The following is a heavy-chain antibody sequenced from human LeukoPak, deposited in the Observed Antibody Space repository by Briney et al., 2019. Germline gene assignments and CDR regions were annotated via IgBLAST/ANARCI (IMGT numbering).Heavy chain of an antibody. Sequence: PSETLSLTCTVSGGSISSSSYYWVWIRQPPGKGLEWIGSISYSGSTFYNPSLKSRVTISVDTPKNHFPLKLSSETAAYTALYYCARSQSGYNYGYRFDSWGQGTLVTVSS. V-gene: IGHV4-39*02. J-gene: IGHJ4*02. D-gene: IGHD5-18*01. CDR2: ISYSGST. CDR1: GGSISSSSYY. CDR3: ARSQSGYNYGYRFDS.